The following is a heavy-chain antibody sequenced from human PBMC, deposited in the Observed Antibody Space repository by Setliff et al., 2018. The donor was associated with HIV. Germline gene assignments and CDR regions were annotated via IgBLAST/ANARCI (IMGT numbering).Heavy chain of an antibody. D-gene: IGHD4-17*01. CDR3: ARGNWTSATNFSLLDY. J-gene: IGHJ4*02. CDR2: ISSRGVYI. CDR1: GFPFNPYI. Sequence: ASGFPFNPYIMNWVRQAPGGGLEWVSSISSRGVYIQYGDSVKGRFSISRDNAENSLFLQMDSLRAEDTAVYYCARGNWTSATNFSLLDYWGRGTLVTVSS. V-gene: IGHV3-21*01.